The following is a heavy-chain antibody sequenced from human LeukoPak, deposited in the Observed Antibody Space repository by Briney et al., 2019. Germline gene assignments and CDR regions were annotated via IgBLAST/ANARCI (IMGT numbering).Heavy chain of an antibody. J-gene: IGHJ6*02. CDR2: ISYDGSNK. CDR1: GFTFSSYA. V-gene: IGHV3-30-3*01. Sequence: GRSLRLSCAASGFTFSSYAMHWVRQAPGKGLEWVAVISYDGSNKYYADSVEGRFTISRDNAKNSLYLQMNSLRAEDTAVYYCAREVVIFPDYYYYGMDIWGQGTTVTVSS. D-gene: IGHD3-9*01. CDR3: AREVVIFPDYYYYGMDI.